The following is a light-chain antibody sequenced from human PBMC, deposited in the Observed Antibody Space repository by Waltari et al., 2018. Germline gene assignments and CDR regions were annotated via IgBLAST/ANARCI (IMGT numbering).Light chain of an antibody. CDR3: SSYTTSSTHV. V-gene: IGLV2-14*03. CDR1: SSDIGAYNY. Sequence: QAALTQPASVSGSPGQSITIPCTGSSSDIGAYNYVSWYQQHPAKAPKLIIYEISNRPPGISHRFSASKSGNTASLTISSLQGEDEADYYCSSYTTSSTHVFGTGTRVTVL. CDR2: EIS. J-gene: IGLJ1*01.